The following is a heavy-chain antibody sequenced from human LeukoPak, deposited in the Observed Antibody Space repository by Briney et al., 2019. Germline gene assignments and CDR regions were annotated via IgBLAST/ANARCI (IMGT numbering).Heavy chain of an antibody. CDR2: ISGSGGST. CDR3: AKDTSAWWYHRAYMDV. J-gene: IGHJ6*03. V-gene: IGHV3-23*01. CDR1: GFTFSSYA. D-gene: IGHD2-15*01. Sequence: GGSLRLSCAASGFTFSSYAMSWVRQAPGKGLEWVSAISGSGGSTYYADSVKGRFTISRDNSRSTLSLQVNSLRAEDTAVYYCAKDTSAWWYHRAYMDVWGKGTTVTVSS.